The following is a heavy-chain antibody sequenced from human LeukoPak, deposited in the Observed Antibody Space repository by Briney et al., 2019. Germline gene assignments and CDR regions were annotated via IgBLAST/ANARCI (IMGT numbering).Heavy chain of an antibody. CDR2: ITSSATAI. J-gene: IGHJ4*02. Sequence: GGSLRLSCAASGFTFSDYYMSWIRQAPGKGLEWVSYITSSATAIYYTDSVKGRFTISRDNAKNPLYLQMNSLRAEDTAVYYCARGLRAVAGTSEYWGQGTQVTVSS. D-gene: IGHD6-19*01. CDR1: GFTFSDYY. CDR3: ARGLRAVAGTSEY. V-gene: IGHV3-11*01.